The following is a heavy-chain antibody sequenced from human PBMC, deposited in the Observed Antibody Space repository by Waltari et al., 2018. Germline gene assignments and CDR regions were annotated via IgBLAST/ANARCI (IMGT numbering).Heavy chain of an antibody. J-gene: IGHJ4*02. Sequence: EVQLVESGGGLVQPGGSLRLSCAASGFTFSSYWMSWARQAPGKGRGWVANIKQDGSEKYYVDSVKGRFTISRDNAKNSLYLQMNSLRAEDTAVYYCARVTLVGAKEFWGQGTLVTVSS. CDR1: GFTFSSYW. CDR3: ARVTLVGAKEF. CDR2: IKQDGSEK. D-gene: IGHD1-26*01. V-gene: IGHV3-7*01.